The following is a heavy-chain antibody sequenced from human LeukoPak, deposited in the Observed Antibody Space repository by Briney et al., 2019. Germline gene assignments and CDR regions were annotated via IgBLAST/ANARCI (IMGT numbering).Heavy chain of an antibody. J-gene: IGHJ5*02. CDR1: GGSISSGDYY. CDR2: IYYSGST. CDR3: ARVKGRWLQRQGWFDP. D-gene: IGHD5-24*01. Sequence: PSQTLSLTCTVSGGSISSGDYYWSRIRQPPGKGLEWIGYIYYSGSTYYNPSLKSRVTISVDTSKNQFSLKLSSVTAADTAVYYCARVKGRWLQRQGWFDPWGQGTLVTVSS. V-gene: IGHV4-30-4*01.